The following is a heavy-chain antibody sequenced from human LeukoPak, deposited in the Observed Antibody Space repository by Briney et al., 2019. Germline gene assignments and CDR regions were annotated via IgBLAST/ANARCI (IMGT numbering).Heavy chain of an antibody. CDR2: IYTSGST. D-gene: IGHD6-19*01. J-gene: IGHJ4*02. CDR1: GYSISSGYY. CDR3: ARGLSSGWYDY. V-gene: IGHV4-38-2*02. Sequence: SETLSLTCTVSGYSISSGYYWGWIRQPPGKGLEWIGRIYTSGSTNYNPSLKSRVTMSVDTSKNQLSLKLSSVTAADTAVYYCARGLSSGWYDYWGQGTLVTVSS.